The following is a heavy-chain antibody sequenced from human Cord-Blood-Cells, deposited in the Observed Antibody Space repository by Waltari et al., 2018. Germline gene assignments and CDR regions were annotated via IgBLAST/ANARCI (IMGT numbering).Heavy chain of an antibody. CDR3: AREVASVGAFDY. CDR2: ISYDGSNK. CDR1: GFPLTRSA. V-gene: IGHV3-30*04. J-gene: IGHJ4*02. Sequence: QVQLVVSGGGVVQPGRSLRLSCAASGFPLTRSALHWLLQAPGKGLEWVAVISYDGSNKYYADSVKGRFTISRDNSKNTLYLQMNSLRAEDTAVYYCAREVASVGAFDYWGQGTLVTVSS. D-gene: IGHD3-16*01.